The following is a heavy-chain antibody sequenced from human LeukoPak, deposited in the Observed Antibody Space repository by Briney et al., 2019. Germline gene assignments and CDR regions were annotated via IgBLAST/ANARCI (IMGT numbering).Heavy chain of an antibody. Sequence: GGSLRLSCAASGFTFSDYYMSWIRQAPGKGLEWVSYISSSSSYTNYADSVKGRFTISRDNAKNSLYLQMNSLRAEDTAVYYCARVQAAAMIFDYWGQGTLVTVSS. CDR3: ARVQAAAMIFDY. CDR1: GFTFSDYY. D-gene: IGHD2-2*01. J-gene: IGHJ4*02. V-gene: IGHV3-11*06. CDR2: ISSSSSYT.